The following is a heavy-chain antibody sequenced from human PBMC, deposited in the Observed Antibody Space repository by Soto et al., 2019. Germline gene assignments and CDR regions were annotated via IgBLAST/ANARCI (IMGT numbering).Heavy chain of an antibody. J-gene: IGHJ3*02. CDR3: ASSLAHDAFDI. CDR1: GYTFSGNY. Sequence: GASVKVSCKASGYTFSGNYIHWVRQAPGQGLEWMGWINPNSGGTNYAQKFQGWVTMTRDTSISTAYMELSRLRSDDTAVYYCASSLAHDAFDIWGQGTMVTVSS. V-gene: IGHV1-2*04. CDR2: INPNSGGT.